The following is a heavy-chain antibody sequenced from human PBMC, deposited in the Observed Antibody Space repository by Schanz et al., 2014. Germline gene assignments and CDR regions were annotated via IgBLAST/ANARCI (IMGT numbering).Heavy chain of an antibody. CDR1: GGTFSSYT. CDR3: ARGYGDSPTDF. CDR2: FIPILDVG. Sequence: QVQLVQSGAEVKKPGSSMKVSCKASGGTFSSYTISWVRQARGQGLEWVGRFIPILDVGNYAQQFQGRVTITADRSTSTAYMELSSLRSEDTAVYYCARGYGDSPTDFWGQGTLVTVSS. V-gene: IGHV1-69*02. D-gene: IGHD4-17*01. J-gene: IGHJ4*02.